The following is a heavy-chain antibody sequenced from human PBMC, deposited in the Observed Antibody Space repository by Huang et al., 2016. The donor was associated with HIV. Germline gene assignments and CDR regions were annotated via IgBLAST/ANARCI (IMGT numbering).Heavy chain of an antibody. CDR1: GYTFISYG. J-gene: IGHJ5*02. D-gene: IGHD6-6*01. CDR2: ISVSNGNT. V-gene: IGHV1-18*04. Sequence: QVQLVQSGPEVSKPGASVKVSCKASGYTFISYGINWVRQAPGQGLEWMGWISVSNGNTNYAQKFQGRVTITADKSTSTVYLDLRSQRSDDTALYYCARGSIALPKWFDPWGQGTLVTVSS. CDR3: ARGSIALPKWFDP.